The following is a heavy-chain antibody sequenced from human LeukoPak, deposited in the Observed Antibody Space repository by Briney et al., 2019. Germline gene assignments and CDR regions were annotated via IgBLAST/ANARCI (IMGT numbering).Heavy chain of an antibody. CDR3: AKKLYYDILTTWDY. Sequence: GGSLRLSCAASGFTFSSYAMSWVRQAPGKGLEWVSGVTNSGDITYYADSVKGRFTISRDNSKNTLYLQTNSLRADDTAVYYCAKKLYYDILTTWDYWGQGTLVTVSS. CDR1: GFTFSSYA. D-gene: IGHD3-9*01. CDR2: VTNSGDIT. V-gene: IGHV3-23*05. J-gene: IGHJ4*02.